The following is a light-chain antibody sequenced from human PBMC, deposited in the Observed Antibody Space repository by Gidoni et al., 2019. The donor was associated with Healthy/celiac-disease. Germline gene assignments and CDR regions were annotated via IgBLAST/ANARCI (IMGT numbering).Light chain of an antibody. J-gene: IGKJ1*01. V-gene: IGKV3-11*01. CDR3: QQRSNWT. Sequence: SVLTHSPATLSLSPGERATLSCRASQSVSSYLAWYQQKPGQAPRLLIYDASNRATGIPARFSGSGSGTDFTLTISSLEPEDFAVYYCQQRSNWTFGQGTKVEIK. CDR1: QSVSSY. CDR2: DAS.